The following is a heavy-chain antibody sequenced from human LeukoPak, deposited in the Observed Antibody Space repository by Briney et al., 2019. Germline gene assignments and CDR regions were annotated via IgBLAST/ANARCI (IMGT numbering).Heavy chain of an antibody. J-gene: IGHJ4*02. V-gene: IGHV3-30*02. CDR1: GFTFSSYG. Sequence: PGGSLRLSCAASGFTFSSYGMHWVRQAPGKGLEWVAVIWYDGSNKYYADSVKGRFTISRDNSKNMLYLQMNSLRAEDTALYYCAKVGDYYDSSGPSDYWGQGTLVTVSS. CDR3: AKVGDYYDSSGPSDY. CDR2: IWYDGSNK. D-gene: IGHD3-22*01.